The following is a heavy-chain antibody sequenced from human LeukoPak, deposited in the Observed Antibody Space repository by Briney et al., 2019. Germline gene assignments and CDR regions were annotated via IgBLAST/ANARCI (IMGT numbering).Heavy chain of an antibody. CDR3: ARAPPYDYVWGSYPSDAFDI. CDR2: IYYSGST. D-gene: IGHD3-16*01. Sequence: SETLSLTCNVSGGSISSYYWSWIRQPPGKGLEWIGYIYYSGSTNYNPSLKSRVTISVDTSKNQFSLKLSSVTAADTAVYYCARAPPYDYVWGSYPSDAFDIWGQGTMVTVSS. V-gene: IGHV4-59*01. CDR1: GGSISSYY. J-gene: IGHJ3*02.